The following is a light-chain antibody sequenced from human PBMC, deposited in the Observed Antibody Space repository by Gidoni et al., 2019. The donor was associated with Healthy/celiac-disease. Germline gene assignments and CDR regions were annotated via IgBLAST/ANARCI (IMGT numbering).Light chain of an antibody. J-gene: IGKJ1*01. Sequence: EIVLTQSPGTLSLSPGERATLSCRASQSVSSSYLACYQQKPGQAPRLLIYGASSRATGIPDRFSGSGSGTDFTLTISRLEPEDFAVYYCQQYGSSPWTFXXXTKVEIK. V-gene: IGKV3-20*01. CDR2: GAS. CDR1: QSVSSSY. CDR3: QQYGSSPWT.